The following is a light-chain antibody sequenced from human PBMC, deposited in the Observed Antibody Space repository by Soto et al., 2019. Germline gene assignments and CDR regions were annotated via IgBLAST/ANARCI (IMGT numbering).Light chain of an antibody. CDR3: QQYDNLPPHT. J-gene: IGKJ2*01. Sequence: DIQMTQSPSSLSASVGDRVTITCQASQDISNYLNWYQQKPGKAPKLLIYDASNLETGVPSRFSGSGSGTDFTFTISSLQPEDIATYYCQQYDNLPPHTLGQGTKLEIK. CDR1: QDISNY. CDR2: DAS. V-gene: IGKV1-33*01.